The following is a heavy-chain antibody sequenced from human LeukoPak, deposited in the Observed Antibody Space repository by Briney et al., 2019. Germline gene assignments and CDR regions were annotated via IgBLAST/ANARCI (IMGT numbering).Heavy chain of an antibody. CDR2: ISAYNGNT. J-gene: IGHJ4*02. Sequence: ASVKVSCKASGYTFTSYGISWVRQAPGQGLEWMGWISAYNGNTNYAQKLQGRVTMTTDTSTNTAYMELRSLRSDDTAVYYCATRLASGSYYGAYFDYWGQGTLVTVSS. D-gene: IGHD1-26*01. CDR1: GYTFTSYG. V-gene: IGHV1-18*01. CDR3: ATRLASGSYYGAYFDY.